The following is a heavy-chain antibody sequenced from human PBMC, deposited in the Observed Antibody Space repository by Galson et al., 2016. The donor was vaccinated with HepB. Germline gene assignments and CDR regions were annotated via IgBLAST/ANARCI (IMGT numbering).Heavy chain of an antibody. D-gene: IGHD1-1*01. V-gene: IGHV3-7*01. CDR1: GFSFRSYW. CDR3: VPQLSVDFIRSSSFNS. CDR2: IKADGSAE. J-gene: IGHJ4*02. Sequence: SLRLSCAVSGFSFRSYWMSWVRQTPEKGLEWVANIKADGSAEDYVDSVKGRFTISRDNAKRSLYLQLSSLRPEDTAVYHCVPQLSVDFIRSSSFNSWGQGTLVTVSS.